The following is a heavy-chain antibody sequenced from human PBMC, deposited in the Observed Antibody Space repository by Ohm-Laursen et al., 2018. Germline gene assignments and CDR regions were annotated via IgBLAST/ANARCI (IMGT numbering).Heavy chain of an antibody. CDR2: IYISGST. Sequence: SDTLSLTCAVSGGSINYYHWSWIRQPAGKGLEWIERIYISGSTNYNPSLKSRVTMSLDTSKNQFSLKLSSVTAADTAVYYCARGGPMIVVSEYFDLWGRGTLVTVSS. V-gene: IGHV4-4*07. CDR3: ARGGPMIVVSEYFDL. CDR1: GGSINYYH. D-gene: IGHD3-22*01. J-gene: IGHJ2*01.